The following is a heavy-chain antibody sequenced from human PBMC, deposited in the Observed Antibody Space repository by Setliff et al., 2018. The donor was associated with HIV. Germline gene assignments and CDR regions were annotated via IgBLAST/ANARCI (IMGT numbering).Heavy chain of an antibody. D-gene: IGHD3-22*01. J-gene: IGHJ6*03. CDR3: ARHGGSGYYPYYYYYYMDV. V-gene: IGHV4-39*01. CDR2: IYYSGST. CDR1: GGSIYSSSYY. Sequence: SETLSLTCTVSGGSIYSSSYYWGWIRQPPGKGLEWIGSIYYSGSTYYDPSLKSRVTISVDKSKNHFSLKLSSVTAADTAVYYCARHGGSGYYPYYYYYYMDVWGTGTTVTVSS.